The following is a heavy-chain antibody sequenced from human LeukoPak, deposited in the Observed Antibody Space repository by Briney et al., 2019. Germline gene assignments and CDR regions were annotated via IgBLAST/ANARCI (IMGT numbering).Heavy chain of an antibody. Sequence: SETLSLTCTVSGGSISSSSYYWGWIRQPPGKGLEWIGSIYYSGSTYYNPSLKSRVTISVDTSKNQFSLKLSSVTAADTAVYYCARIVSEWLSRAYCYYYYMDVWGKGTTVTVSS. CDR2: IYYSGST. V-gene: IGHV4-39*07. D-gene: IGHD3-3*01. CDR1: GGSISSSSYY. J-gene: IGHJ6*03. CDR3: ARIVSEWLSRAYCYYYYMDV.